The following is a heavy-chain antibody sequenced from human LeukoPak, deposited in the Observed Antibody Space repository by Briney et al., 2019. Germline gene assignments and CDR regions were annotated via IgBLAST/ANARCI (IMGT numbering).Heavy chain of an antibody. D-gene: IGHD1-26*01. CDR1: GFTFDDYG. CDR3: AREFDRYSGSYPKDFDY. J-gene: IGHJ4*02. Sequence: GGSPRLSCAASGFTFDDYGMSWVRQAPGKGLEWVSGINWNGGSTGYADSVKGRFTISRDNAKNSLYLQMNSLRAEDTALYYCAREFDRYSGSYPKDFDYWGQGTLVTVSS. CDR2: INWNGGST. V-gene: IGHV3-20*04.